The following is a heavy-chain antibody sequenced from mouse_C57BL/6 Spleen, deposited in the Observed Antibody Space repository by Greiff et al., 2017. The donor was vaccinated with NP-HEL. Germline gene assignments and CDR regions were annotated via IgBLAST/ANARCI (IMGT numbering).Heavy chain of an antibody. CDR1: GFNIKDYY. D-gene: IGHD2-1*01. CDR2: IDPEAGET. CDR3: APYGNYVLDY. J-gene: IGHJ2*01. V-gene: IGHV14-2*01. Sequence: VQLQQSGAELVKPGASVKLSCTASGFNIKDYYMHWVKPRTEQGLEWIGRIDPEAGETKYAPKFQGKATKTAGTSSNPAYLQLSSLTSEDTAVYYCAPYGNYVLDYWGQGTTHAVSS.